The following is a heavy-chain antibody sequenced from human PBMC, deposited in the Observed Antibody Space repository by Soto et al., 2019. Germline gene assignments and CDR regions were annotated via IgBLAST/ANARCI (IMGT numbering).Heavy chain of an antibody. J-gene: IGHJ5*02. Sequence: ASVKVSCKASGYTFTGYYMHWVRQAPGQGLEWMGWINPNSGGANYAQKFQGRVTMTRDTSISTAYMELSRLRSDDTAVYYCAALSIAARPSNCFDPWGQGTLVTVSS. CDR2: INPNSGGA. D-gene: IGHD6-6*01. CDR3: AALSIAARPSNCFDP. CDR1: GYTFTGYY. V-gene: IGHV1-2*02.